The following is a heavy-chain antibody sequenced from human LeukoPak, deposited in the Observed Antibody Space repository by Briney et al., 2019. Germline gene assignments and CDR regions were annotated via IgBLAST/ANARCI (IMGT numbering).Heavy chain of an antibody. CDR3: ARGSPLVRGVISPFDH. D-gene: IGHD3-10*01. CDR1: GFTFSTND. Sequence: GGSLRLSCAASGFTFSTNDMHWVRQATGEGLEWVSGIGTAGDTYYAGSVKGRFTISRENAKNSLYLQMNSLRAGDTAVYYCARGSPLVRGVISPFDHWGQGTLVTVSS. V-gene: IGHV3-13*01. CDR2: IGTAGDT. J-gene: IGHJ4*02.